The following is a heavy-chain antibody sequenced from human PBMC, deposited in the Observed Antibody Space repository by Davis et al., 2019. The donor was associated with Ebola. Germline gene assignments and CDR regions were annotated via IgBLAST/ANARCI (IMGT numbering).Heavy chain of an antibody. D-gene: IGHD1-7*01. V-gene: IGHV3-33*03. Sequence: GGSLRLSCAGSGFTFSNSPMHWVRQAPGKGLEWVGLIWYDGSVKYYGDSVKGRFTISRDNSKDSAYLQMTSLRVEDTAVYYCATRFSNSDGALDIWGRGTMLTVSS. CDR3: ATRFSNSDGALDI. J-gene: IGHJ3*02. CDR1: GFTFSNSP. CDR2: IWYDGSVK.